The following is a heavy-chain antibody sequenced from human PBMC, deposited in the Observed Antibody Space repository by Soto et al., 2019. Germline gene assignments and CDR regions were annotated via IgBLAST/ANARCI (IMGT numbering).Heavy chain of an antibody. CDR3: AMGIIDSSSYPPGWFDP. J-gene: IGHJ5*02. Sequence: PELTMRLSCAASGLTFCSYGMHWDRQAQGKGLELVAVISYDGSKKCYAYSVKGRFTISRDNSKRTLYLQMNSLRAEDTAVYYCAMGIIDSSSYPPGWFDPWGQGTQVAVSS. D-gene: IGHD6-13*01. V-gene: IGHV3-30*03. CDR2: ISYDGSKK. CDR1: GLTFCSYG.